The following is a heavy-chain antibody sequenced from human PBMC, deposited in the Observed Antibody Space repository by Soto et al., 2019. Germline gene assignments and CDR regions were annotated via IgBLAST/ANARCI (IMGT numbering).Heavy chain of an antibody. J-gene: IGHJ3*02. CDR2: IYSGGST. CDR1: WFPDSINY. D-gene: IGHD6-19*01. V-gene: IGHV3-53*01. Sequence: GSLILSCAASWFPDSINYMSLVLQAPGKGLEWVSVIYSGGSTYYADSVKGRFTISRDNSKNTLYLQMNSLRAEDTAVHYCAREASSGWSGGDDAFDIWGQGTMVNLSS. CDR3: AREASSGWSGGDDAFDI.